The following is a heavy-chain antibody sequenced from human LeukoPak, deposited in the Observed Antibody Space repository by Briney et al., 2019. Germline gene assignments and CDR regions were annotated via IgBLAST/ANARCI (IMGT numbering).Heavy chain of an antibody. V-gene: IGHV3-74*01. J-gene: IGHJ4*02. CDR1: GFTFSSYW. Sequence: GGSLRLSCAASGFTFSSYWMHWVRQAPGKGLVWVSRINSDGSSTSYADSVKGRFTISRDNAKNTLYLQMNSLRAEDTAIYYCARYCTFRACSGTKFDYWGQGTLVTVSS. CDR2: INSDGSST. D-gene: IGHD1-1*01. CDR3: ARYCTFRACSGTKFDY.